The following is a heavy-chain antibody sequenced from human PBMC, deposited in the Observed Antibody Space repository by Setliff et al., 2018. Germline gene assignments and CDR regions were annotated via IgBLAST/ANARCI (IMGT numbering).Heavy chain of an antibody. CDR1: GFTFSSYA. J-gene: IGHJ5*02. D-gene: IGHD3-10*01. Sequence: GGSLRLSCAASGFTFSSYAMSWVRQAPGKGLEWVSAISGSGDNTQYADSVKGRFTISRDNSKNTLSLQMNSLRAEDTAVYYCAKHSYYYGSGEIGWFDPWGQGTLVTVS. CDR2: ISGSGDNT. V-gene: IGHV3-23*01. CDR3: AKHSYYYGSGEIGWFDP.